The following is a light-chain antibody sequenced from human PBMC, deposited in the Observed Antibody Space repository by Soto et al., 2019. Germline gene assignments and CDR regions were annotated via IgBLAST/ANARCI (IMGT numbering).Light chain of an antibody. CDR2: DKS. CDR1: QGIXIK. V-gene: IGKV3-15*01. CDR3: QQYNNWPPIT. Sequence: VLTQSPCTLSLSRGERATLSCRASQGIXIKFGWYKAKPGQAPRLLISDKSTRATGIPARFSGSGSGREFTLTISSLQSEDFAAYYCQQYNNWPPITFGQGTRLEIK. J-gene: IGKJ5*01.